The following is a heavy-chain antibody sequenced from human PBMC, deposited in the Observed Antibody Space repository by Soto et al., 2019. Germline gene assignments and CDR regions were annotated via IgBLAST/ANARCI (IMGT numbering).Heavy chain of an antibody. CDR2: IAYDGSNK. D-gene: IGHD6-25*01. V-gene: IGHV3-30-3*01. Sequence: QVQLVESGGGVVQPGRSLRLSCAASGFTFSSYAMNWVRQAPGKGLEWVAVIAYDGSNKYYADSVKGRFTISRDNSKNTLDQKIFSLRAEDTAVYYGARNNGCILRSGYAYFVYWGQGTLVTVSS. CDR1: GFTFSSYA. CDR3: ARNNGCILRSGYAYFVY. J-gene: IGHJ4*02.